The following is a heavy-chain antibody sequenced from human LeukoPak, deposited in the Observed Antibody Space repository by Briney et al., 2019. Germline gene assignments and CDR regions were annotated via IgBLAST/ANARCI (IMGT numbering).Heavy chain of an antibody. CDR1: GGSISSSSHY. Sequence: PSETLSLTCTVSGGSISSSSHYWGWIRQPPGKGLEWIGSIHYSGSTYYNPSLKSRVTISVDTSKNQFSLKLSSVTAADTAVYYCARGSRWLQSPMGPRWFDPWGQGTLVTVSS. D-gene: IGHD5-24*01. CDR2: IHYSGST. J-gene: IGHJ5*02. CDR3: ARGSRWLQSPMGPRWFDP. V-gene: IGHV4-39*01.